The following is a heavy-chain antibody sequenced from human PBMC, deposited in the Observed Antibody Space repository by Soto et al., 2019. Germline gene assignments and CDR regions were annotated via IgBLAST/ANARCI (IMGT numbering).Heavy chain of an antibody. CDR1: GGSFSGYY. CDR2: INHSGST. V-gene: IGHV4-34*01. CDR3: ARGPNHVDIVATTLYYYYMDV. Sequence: SETLSLTCAVYGGSFSGYYWSWIRQPPGKGLEWIGEINHSGSTNYNPSLKSRVTISVDTSKNQFYLKLSSVTAADTAVYYCARGPNHVDIVATTLYYYYMDVWGKGTTVTVSS. J-gene: IGHJ6*03. D-gene: IGHD5-12*01.